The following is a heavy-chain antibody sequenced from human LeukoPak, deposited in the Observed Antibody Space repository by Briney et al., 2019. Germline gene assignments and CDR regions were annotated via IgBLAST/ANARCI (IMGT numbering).Heavy chain of an antibody. CDR1: GFTFTNYA. V-gene: IGHV3-23*01. D-gene: IGHD6-6*01. J-gene: IGHJ4*02. CDR2: ISTTSGT. CDR3: AKDRHPYSTSSDY. Sequence: RTGGSLRLSCAASGFTFTNYAMTWVRQAPGKGLEWVSSISTTSGTYYSTAVDGRFTISRDNSQNTLYLQMTSLRAEDTAVYYCAKDRHPYSTSSDYWGQGALVTVSS.